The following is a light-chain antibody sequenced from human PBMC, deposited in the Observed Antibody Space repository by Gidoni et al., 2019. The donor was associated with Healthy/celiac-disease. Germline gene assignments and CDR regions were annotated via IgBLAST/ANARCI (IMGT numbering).Light chain of an antibody. J-gene: IGLJ2*01. CDR3: SSYTSSRV. V-gene: IGLV2-14*01. CDR2: DVS. CDR1: SSDVGGYNY. Sequence: QSALTQPAYVSGSPGQSIPISCTGTSSDVGGYNYVSWYQQNPGKAPKLMIYDVSNRPSGVSNRFSGSKSGNTASLTISGLQAEDEADYYCSSYTSSRVFGGGTKLTVL.